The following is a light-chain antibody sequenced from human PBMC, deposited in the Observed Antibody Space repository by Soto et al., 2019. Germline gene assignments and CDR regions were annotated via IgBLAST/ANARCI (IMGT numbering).Light chain of an antibody. J-gene: IGKJ2*01. CDR2: AAS. V-gene: IGKV1-39*01. CDR1: QSISTF. CDR3: QQSDSTPYT. Sequence: DIQMTQSPSSLSASVGDRVTINCRASQSISTFLNWYQQKPGQAPKVLISAASTLQSGVPSRFSGRGSGTDFTLTINSLQPEDFATYYCQQSDSTPYTFGQGTTLETK.